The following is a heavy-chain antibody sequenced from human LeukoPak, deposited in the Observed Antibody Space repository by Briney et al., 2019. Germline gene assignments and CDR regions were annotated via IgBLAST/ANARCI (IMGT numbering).Heavy chain of an antibody. J-gene: IGHJ4*02. D-gene: IGHD1-26*01. CDR1: GGSVISSGDF. V-gene: IGHV2-70*01. CDR3: ARIRPGALFDY. Sequence: TLSLTCTVSGGSVISSGDFWSWIRQPPGKALEWLALIDWDDDKYYSTSLKTRLTISKDTSKNQVVLIMTNMDPMDTATYYCARIRPGALFDYWGQGTLVTVSS. CDR2: IDWDDDK.